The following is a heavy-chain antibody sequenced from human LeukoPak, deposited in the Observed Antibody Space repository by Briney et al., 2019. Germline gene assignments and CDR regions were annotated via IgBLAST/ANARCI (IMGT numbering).Heavy chain of an antibody. CDR2: IYYSGST. Sequence: SETLSLTCTVSGGSISSYYWSWIRQPPGKGLEWIGYIYYSGSTNYNPSLKGRVTISVDTSKNQFSLKLSSVTAADTAVYYCARGYSGYDSLGFDYWGQGTLVTVSS. CDR1: GGSISSYY. V-gene: IGHV4-59*08. J-gene: IGHJ4*02. D-gene: IGHD5-12*01. CDR3: ARGYSGYDSLGFDY.